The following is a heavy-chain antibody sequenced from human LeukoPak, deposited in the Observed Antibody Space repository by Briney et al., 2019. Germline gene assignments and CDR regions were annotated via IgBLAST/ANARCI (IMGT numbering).Heavy chain of an antibody. CDR3: ARPQAQYSSGWYDY. CDR2: ISSSGSTI. CDR1: GFTFSDYY. V-gene: IGHV3-11*04. Sequence: PGGXXRLSCAASGFTFSDYYMSWVRQAPGKGLEWVSYISSSGSTIYYADSVKGRFTISRDNAKNSLYLQMNSLRAEDTAVYYCARPQAQYSSGWYDYWGQGTLVTVSS. D-gene: IGHD6-19*01. J-gene: IGHJ4*02.